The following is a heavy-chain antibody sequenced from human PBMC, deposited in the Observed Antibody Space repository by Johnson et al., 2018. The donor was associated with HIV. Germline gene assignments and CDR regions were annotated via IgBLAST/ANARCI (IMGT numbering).Heavy chain of an antibody. D-gene: IGHD3-22*01. CDR1: GFTFSSYG. CDR2: IWYDGSNK. V-gene: IGHV3-33*01. CDR3: ARKRGSSGWYKGSAFDI. Sequence: QVQLVESGGGVVQPGRSLRLSCAASGFTFSSYGMHWVRQAPGKGLEWVAVIWYDGSNKYYADSVKGRFTISRDNSKNTLYLQMNSLRAEDTAVYYCARKRGSSGWYKGSAFDIWGQGTMVTVSS. J-gene: IGHJ3*02.